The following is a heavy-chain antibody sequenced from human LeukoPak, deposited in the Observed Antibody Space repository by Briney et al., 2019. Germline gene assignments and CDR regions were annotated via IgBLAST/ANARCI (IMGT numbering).Heavy chain of an antibody. J-gene: IGHJ4*02. CDR2: IKQDGSKK. CDR3: TRVRGYDFDF. V-gene: IGHV3-7*01. CDR1: GFPFSSYW. Sequence: GSLRLSCVASGFPFSSYWMTWVRPAPGKGLEWVANIKQDGSKKSYVDSVKGRFTISRDNAKNSLYLQMNSLRAEDTAIYYCTRVRGYDFDFWGQGTLVTVSS. D-gene: IGHD5-12*01.